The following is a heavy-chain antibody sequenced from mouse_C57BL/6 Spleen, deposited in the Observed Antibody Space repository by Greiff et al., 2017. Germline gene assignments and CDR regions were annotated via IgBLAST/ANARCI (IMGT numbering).Heavy chain of an antibody. CDR1: GFTFSNYW. CDR2: IRLKSDNYAT. J-gene: IGHJ3*01. V-gene: IGHV6-3*01. D-gene: IGHD4-1*02. CDR3: TQLAWFAY. Sequence: EVKLVESGGGLVQPGGSMKLSCVASGFTFSNYWMNWVRQSPETGLEWVAQIRLKSDNYATHYAESVKGRFTISRDDSKSSVYLQMNNLRAEDTGIYYCTQLAWFAYWGQGTLVTVSA.